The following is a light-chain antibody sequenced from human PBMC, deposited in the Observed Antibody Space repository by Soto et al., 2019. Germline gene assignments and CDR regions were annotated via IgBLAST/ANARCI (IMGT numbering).Light chain of an antibody. J-gene: IGLJ1*01. CDR3: GSYAGSINV. Sequence: QAVLTEPRSASVSPGLSVAISCTGTSSDVGGYNYVSWYQRHPGKAPKLMIYEVNKRPSGVPDRFSGSKSGNTASLTVSGLQAEDEADYYCGSYAGSINVFGTGTKVTVL. V-gene: IGLV2-8*01. CDR2: EVN. CDR1: SSDVGGYNY.